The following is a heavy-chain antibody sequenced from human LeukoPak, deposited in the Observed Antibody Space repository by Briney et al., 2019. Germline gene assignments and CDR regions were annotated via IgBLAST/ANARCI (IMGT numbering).Heavy chain of an antibody. D-gene: IGHD6-13*01. V-gene: IGHV4-31*03. Sequence: PSETLSLTCTVSGGSISSGGYYWSWIRQHPGKGLEWNGYIYYSGSTYYNPSLKSRVTISVDTPKNQFSLKLSSVTAADTAVYYCARGNSSSWYYYYYYMDVWGKGTTVTVSS. CDR2: IYYSGST. CDR3: ARGNSSSWYYYYYYMDV. J-gene: IGHJ6*03. CDR1: GGSISSGGYY.